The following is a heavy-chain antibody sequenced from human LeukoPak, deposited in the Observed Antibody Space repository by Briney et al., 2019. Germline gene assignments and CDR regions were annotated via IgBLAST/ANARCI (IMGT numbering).Heavy chain of an antibody. V-gene: IGHV3-30-3*01. J-gene: IGHJ4*02. CDR1: GFTFSSYA. CDR2: ISYDGSNK. CDR3: ARGYAGGDY. D-gene: IGHD3-16*01. Sequence: PGGSLRLSCAASGFTFSSYAMHWVRQAPGRGLEWVAVISYDGSNKYYADSEKGRFTISRDNSKNTLYLQMNSLRAEDTAVYYCARGYAGGDYWGQGTLVTVSS.